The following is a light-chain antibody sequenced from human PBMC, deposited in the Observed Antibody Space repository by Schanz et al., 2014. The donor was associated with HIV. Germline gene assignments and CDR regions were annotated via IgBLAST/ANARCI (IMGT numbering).Light chain of an antibody. CDR2: RNS. V-gene: IGLV1-47*01. J-gene: IGLJ3*02. CDR3: AAWGDSLDGWV. Sequence: QSVLTQPPSASGTPGQRVTISCSGSSSNIGSNYVYWYHPLPGTAPKLLIYRNSQRPSGVPARFSGSKSGTSASLAISGLQSADEADYYCAAWGDSLDGWVFGGGTKLTVL. CDR1: SSNIGSNY.